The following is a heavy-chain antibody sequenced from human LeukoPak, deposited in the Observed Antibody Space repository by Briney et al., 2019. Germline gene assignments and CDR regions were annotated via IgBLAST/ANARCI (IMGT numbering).Heavy chain of an antibody. D-gene: IGHD3-22*01. J-gene: IGHJ5*02. CDR1: GGSISSSSYY. CDR2: IYTSGST. CDR3: EREGATYYYDTSGYRPPSGS. V-gene: IGHV4-39*07. Sequence: SETLSLTCTVSGGSISSSSYYWGWIRQPPGKGLEWIGRIYTSGSTNYNPSLKSRVTISVDTSNNQFSLKLSSVTAADTAVYYCEREGATYYYDTSGYRPPSGSWGQGTLVTVSS.